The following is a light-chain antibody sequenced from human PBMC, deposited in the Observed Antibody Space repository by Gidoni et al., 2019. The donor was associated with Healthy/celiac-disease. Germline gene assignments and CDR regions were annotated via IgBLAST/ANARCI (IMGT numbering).Light chain of an antibody. CDR2: LGS. Sequence: DIVMTQSPLSLPVTPGEPASISCRSSQSLLHSNGYNYLDWYLQKPGQSPQLLIYLGSNRASGVPDRFSGSGSGTDFTLKISRVEDEDVGVYYCMQALQTPPTFXQXTKVEIK. V-gene: IGKV2-28*01. CDR1: QSLLHSNGYNY. J-gene: IGKJ1*01. CDR3: MQALQTPPT.